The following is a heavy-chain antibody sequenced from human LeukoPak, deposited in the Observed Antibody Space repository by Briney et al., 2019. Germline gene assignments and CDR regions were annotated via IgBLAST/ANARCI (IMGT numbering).Heavy chain of an antibody. Sequence: SETLSLTCTVSGGSISSYYWSWIRQPPGKGLEWIGYIYYSGSTNYNPSLKSRVTISVDTSKNQFSLKLSSVTAADTAVHYCAREGDGYVDYWGQGTLVTVSS. V-gene: IGHV4-59*01. J-gene: IGHJ4*02. CDR3: AREGDGYVDY. CDR2: IYYSGST. CDR1: GGSISSYY.